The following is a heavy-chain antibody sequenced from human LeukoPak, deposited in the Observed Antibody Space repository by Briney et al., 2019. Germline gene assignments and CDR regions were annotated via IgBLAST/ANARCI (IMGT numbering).Heavy chain of an antibody. D-gene: IGHD2-15*01. CDR2: INHSGST. Sequence: SETLSLTCAVYGGSFSGYYWSWIRQPPGKGLEWIGEINHSGSTNYHQSLKSRVTISVDTSKNQFSLKLSSVTAADTAVYYCASYRAAASVDYWGQGTLVTVSS. V-gene: IGHV4-34*01. J-gene: IGHJ4*02. CDR1: GGSFSGYY. CDR3: ASYRAAASVDY.